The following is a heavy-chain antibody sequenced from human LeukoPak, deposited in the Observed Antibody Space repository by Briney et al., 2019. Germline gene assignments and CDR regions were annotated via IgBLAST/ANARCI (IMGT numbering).Heavy chain of an antibody. J-gene: IGHJ4*02. Sequence: GGSLRLSCAASGFTFSSYWMSWVRQAPGKGLEWVANIKQDGSEKYYVDSVKGRFTISRDNAKNSLYLQINSLRAEDTAVYYCAKNWGPYYFDYWGQGTLVTVSS. V-gene: IGHV3-7*01. D-gene: IGHD7-27*01. CDR1: GFTFSSYW. CDR2: IKQDGSEK. CDR3: AKNWGPYYFDY.